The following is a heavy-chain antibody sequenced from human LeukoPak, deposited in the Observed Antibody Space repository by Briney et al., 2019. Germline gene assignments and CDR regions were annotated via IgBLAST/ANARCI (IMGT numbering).Heavy chain of an antibody. V-gene: IGHV3-13*01. CDR1: GFTVSSYD. CDR3: ARSVSGSYSGFDY. J-gene: IGHJ4*02. D-gene: IGHD1-26*01. Sequence: GGSLRLACAASGFTVSSYDMHWVRQAAGKGLEWGSAIGTAGDTYYPGSVKGRFTISRKNAKNSLYIQMNSLRAGDTAVYYCARSVSGSYSGFDYWGQGTLVTVSS. CDR2: IGTAGDT.